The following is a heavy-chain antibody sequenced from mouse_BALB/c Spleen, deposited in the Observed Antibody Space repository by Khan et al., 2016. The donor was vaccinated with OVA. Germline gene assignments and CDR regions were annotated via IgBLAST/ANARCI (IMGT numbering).Heavy chain of an antibody. CDR2: IAPGSGSS. Sequence: DLVKPGASVKLSCKASGYTFTSYWINWIKQRPGQGLEWIGRIAPGSGSSYYNEMFKGKVTLTVDTSSRTAYIQLSSLSSEDAAVECCARENYYGSSRYAMDYWGEGTSGTASA. D-gene: IGHD1-1*01. CDR3: ARENYYGSSRYAMDY. CDR1: GYTFTSYW. J-gene: IGHJ4*01. V-gene: IGHV1S41*01.